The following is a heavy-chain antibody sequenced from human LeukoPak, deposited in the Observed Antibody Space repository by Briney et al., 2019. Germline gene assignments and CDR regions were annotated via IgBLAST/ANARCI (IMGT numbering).Heavy chain of an antibody. V-gene: IGHV4-59*08. CDR1: GGSISSYY. D-gene: IGHD3-16*02. J-gene: IGHJ3*02. CDR2: IYYSGST. Sequence: PSETLSLTCTVSGGSISSYYWSWIRQPPGKGLEWIGYIYYSGSTNYNPSLKSRVTISVDTSKNQFSLKLSSVTAADTAVYYCARHNQGRYDYAWGSYRRDAFDIWGQGTMVTVSS. CDR3: ARHNQGRYDYAWGSYRRDAFDI.